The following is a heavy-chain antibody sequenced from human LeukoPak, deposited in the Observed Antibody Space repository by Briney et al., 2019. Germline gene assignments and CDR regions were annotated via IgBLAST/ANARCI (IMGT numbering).Heavy chain of an antibody. J-gene: IGHJ4*02. CDR1: GYTXTGQY. Sequence: GASVKVSCKTSGYTXTGQYLHWVRQAPGQGLEWMGWINPNSGGTKSAQKFQGRVIMTRDTSISTAYMELSRLRSDDTAVYCCAREMNSGYDEGGLEYWGQGTLVTVSS. V-gene: IGHV1-2*02. D-gene: IGHD5-12*01. CDR2: INPNSGGT. CDR3: AREMNSGYDEGGLEY.